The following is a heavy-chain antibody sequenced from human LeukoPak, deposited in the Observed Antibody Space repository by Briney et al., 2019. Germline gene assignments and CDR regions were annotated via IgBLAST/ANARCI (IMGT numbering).Heavy chain of an antibody. CDR2: ISHSGST. J-gene: IGHJ2*01. CDR1: TGSFGGYH. Sequence: SETLSLTCAVYTGSFGGYHWSWIRQPPGMGLEWIGKISHSGSTDYNPSLKSRVTISVDTSKNQFSLKLSSVTAADTAVYYCARTIVVVPTAVGYFDLWGRGTLVTVSS. CDR3: ARTIVVVPTAVGYFDL. D-gene: IGHD2-2*01. V-gene: IGHV4-34*01.